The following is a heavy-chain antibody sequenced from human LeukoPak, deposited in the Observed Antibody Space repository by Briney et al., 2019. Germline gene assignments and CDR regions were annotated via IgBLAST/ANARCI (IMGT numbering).Heavy chain of an antibody. CDR1: GFTFRNHG. CDR3: ARGLNVVGATPLY. CDR2: IYYDGSKQ. D-gene: IGHD1-26*01. V-gene: IGHV3-33*01. J-gene: IGHJ4*02. Sequence: PGGSLRLSCAASGFTFRNHGMPWVRQAPGKGLEWVAVIYYDGSKQYYADSVKGRFTISRDNAKNTLYLQMNSLRAEDTAVYYCARGLNVVGATPLYWGQGTLVTVSS.